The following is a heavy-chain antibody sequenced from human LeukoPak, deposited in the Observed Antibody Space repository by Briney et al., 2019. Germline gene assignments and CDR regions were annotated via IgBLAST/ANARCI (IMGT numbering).Heavy chain of an antibody. Sequence: SQTLSLTCNVSGGSISSGRYYWSWIRQPAGKGLEWIGRIYTRGSTNYNPSLKSRVTMPVDTSKNQFSLKLSSVTAADTAVYYCATDGMVRGPDAWFDSWGQGTLVTVSS. D-gene: IGHD3-10*01. CDR2: IYTRGST. CDR3: ATDGMVRGPDAWFDS. V-gene: IGHV4-61*02. J-gene: IGHJ5*01. CDR1: GGSISSGRYY.